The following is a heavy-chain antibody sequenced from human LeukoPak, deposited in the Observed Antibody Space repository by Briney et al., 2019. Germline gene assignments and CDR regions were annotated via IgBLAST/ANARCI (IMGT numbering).Heavy chain of an antibody. D-gene: IGHD1-1*01. V-gene: IGHV4-39*01. CDR2: IYYSGST. Sequence: SETLSLTCTVSGGSISSSSYYWGWIRQPPGKGLEWIGSIYYSGSTYYNPSLKSRVTISVDTSKNQFSLKLSSVTAADTAVYYCARLTRHNWFHYYYYYMDVWGKGTTVTVSS. J-gene: IGHJ6*03. CDR1: GGSISSSSYY. CDR3: ARLTRHNWFHYYYYYMDV.